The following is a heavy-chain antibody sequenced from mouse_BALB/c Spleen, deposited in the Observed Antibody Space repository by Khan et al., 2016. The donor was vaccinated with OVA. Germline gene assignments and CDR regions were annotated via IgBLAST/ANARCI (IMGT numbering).Heavy chain of an antibody. D-gene: IGHD2-14*01. CDR1: GYTFTSYT. CDR2: INPSNGYT. V-gene: IGHV1-4*01. Sequence: QVQLKQSGAELARPGASVKMSCKASGYTFTSYTIHWIKLRPGQGLEWIGYINPSNGYTNYNEKFKDKATLTADKSSTTAYMQLSSLTSDDSAVYDCVRDGGYYGNDDWFAYWGQGTLVTVSA. CDR3: VRDGGYYGNDDWFAY. J-gene: IGHJ3*01.